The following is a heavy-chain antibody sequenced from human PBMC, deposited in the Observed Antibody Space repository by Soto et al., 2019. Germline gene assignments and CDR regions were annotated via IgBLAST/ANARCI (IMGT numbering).Heavy chain of an antibody. V-gene: IGHV1-69*02. Sequence: QVQLVQSGAEVKKPGSSVKVSCKASGGTFSSYTISWVRQAPGQGLEWMGRIIPILGIANYAQKFQGRVTITADKSTSTAYMELSSLRSEDTAVYYCARHSGYDYYFDYWGQGTLVTVSS. CDR1: GGTFSSYT. CDR3: ARHSGYDYYFDY. D-gene: IGHD5-12*01. CDR2: IIPILGIA. J-gene: IGHJ4*02.